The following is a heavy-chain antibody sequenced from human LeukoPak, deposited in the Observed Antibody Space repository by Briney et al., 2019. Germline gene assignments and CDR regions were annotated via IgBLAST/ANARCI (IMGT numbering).Heavy chain of an antibody. CDR1: GYTFTVYS. V-gene: IGHV1-2*02. D-gene: IGHD3-9*01. Sequence: ASLKVSCKASGYTFTVYSMHWARQAPGQGLEWMGWINPNSGDTKYSQNFQGRVTMSWDTSISTAYMELNRLTSDDTAVYYCARDYDILTGYFSPPDYWGQGTLLTVSS. CDR3: ARDYDILTGYFSPPDY. CDR2: INPNSGDT. J-gene: IGHJ4*02.